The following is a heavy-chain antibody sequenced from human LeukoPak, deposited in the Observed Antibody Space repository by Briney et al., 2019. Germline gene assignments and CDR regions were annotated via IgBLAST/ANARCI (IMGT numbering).Heavy chain of an antibody. Sequence: SETLSLTCTVSGGSISTYYWGWIRQPPGKGLEWIGSIYYSGSTHYNPSLTSRVTISVDTSKNQSSLKLSSVTAADTAVYYCARPHVSGSSGWVPYYFDYWGQGTLVTVSS. J-gene: IGHJ4*02. D-gene: IGHD6-19*01. CDR3: ARPHVSGSSGWVPYYFDY. CDR1: GGSISTYY. CDR2: IYYSGST. V-gene: IGHV4-39*01.